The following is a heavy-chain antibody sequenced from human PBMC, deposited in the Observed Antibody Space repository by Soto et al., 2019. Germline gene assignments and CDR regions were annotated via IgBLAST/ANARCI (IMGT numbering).Heavy chain of an antibody. CDR2: IIPIFGTA. D-gene: IGHD1-26*01. Sequence: QVQLVQSGAEVKKPGSSVKVSCKASGGTFSSYAISWVREAPGQGLEWMGGIIPIFGTANYAQKFQGRVTITADESTSTAYMELSSLRSEDTAVYYCARRREKGIGSYYFDYWGQGTLVTVSS. J-gene: IGHJ4*02. CDR3: ARRREKGIGSYYFDY. V-gene: IGHV1-69*01. CDR1: GGTFSSYA.